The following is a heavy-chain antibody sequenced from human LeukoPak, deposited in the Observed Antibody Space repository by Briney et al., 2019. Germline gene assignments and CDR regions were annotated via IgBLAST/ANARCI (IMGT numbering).Heavy chain of an antibody. CDR2: ICYGGTT. V-gene: IGHV4-39*01. CDR1: GGSTSRHDHC. D-gene: IGHD2/OR15-2a*01. CDR3: AHTNHYYFD. J-gene: IGHJ4*02. Sequence: SETLSLTCAVSGGSTSRHDHCWAWIRQPPGKGPEWTVSICYGGTTYYNPSLKSRVTISVNTSTNKFSLKLSSVTAADTAVYYCAHTNHYYFDWGQGTLVTVSS.